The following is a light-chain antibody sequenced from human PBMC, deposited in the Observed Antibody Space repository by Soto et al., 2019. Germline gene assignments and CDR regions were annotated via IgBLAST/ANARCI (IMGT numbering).Light chain of an antibody. CDR3: CSYAGSDTYV. V-gene: IGLV2-11*01. CDR1: SSDVGGYNY. CDR2: DVS. J-gene: IGLJ1*01. Sequence: QSALTQPRSVSGSPGQSVTISCTGTSSDVGGYNYVSWYQQHPGKAPKLMIYDVSKRPSGVPDRFSSSKSGNTASLTISGLQAEDEADYYCCSYAGSDTYVFGTGTKVTVL.